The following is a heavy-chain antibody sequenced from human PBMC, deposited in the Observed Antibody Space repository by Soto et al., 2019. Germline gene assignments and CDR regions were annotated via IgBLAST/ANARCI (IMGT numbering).Heavy chain of an antibody. CDR1: GGSISSYY. CDR3: AGDWYFQH. CDR2: IYYSGST. J-gene: IGHJ1*01. V-gene: IGHV4-59*01. Sequence: QVQLQESGPGLVKPSETLSLTCTVSGGSISSYYWSWIRQPPGKGLEWIGYIYYSGSTNYNPSLKSRVTIPVDTSKNPCSLTLSSVTAADRAVYYCAGDWYFQHWGQGTLVTVSS.